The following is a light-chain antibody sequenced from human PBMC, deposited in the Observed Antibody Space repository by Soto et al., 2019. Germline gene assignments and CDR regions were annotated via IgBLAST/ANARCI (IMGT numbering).Light chain of an antibody. Sequence: DIQMTQSASSLSASVGDRVTITCRASQSISRYLSWYQHKPGKAPKLLISVASSLQSGVPARFSGSGSETDFTRTIYSLQPEDFATYHCQQSYSLPYTFGQVTTLDIK. V-gene: IGKV1-39*01. J-gene: IGKJ2*01. CDR3: QQSYSLPYT. CDR2: VAS. CDR1: QSISRY.